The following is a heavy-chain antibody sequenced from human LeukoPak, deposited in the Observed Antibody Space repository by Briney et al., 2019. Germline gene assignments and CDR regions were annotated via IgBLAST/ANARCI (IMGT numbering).Heavy chain of an antibody. Sequence: GGSLRLSCSASGFTFTSYAMHWVRQAPGKGLEYLSGISHSGGSTYYADSVKGRFIISRDNSKNTLYLQLSSLRAEDTAVYYCAKSIVGNTYGSIDYWGQGTLVTVSS. CDR1: GFTFTSYA. D-gene: IGHD5-18*01. J-gene: IGHJ4*02. CDR2: ISHSGGST. V-gene: IGHV3-64D*06. CDR3: AKSIVGNTYGSIDY.